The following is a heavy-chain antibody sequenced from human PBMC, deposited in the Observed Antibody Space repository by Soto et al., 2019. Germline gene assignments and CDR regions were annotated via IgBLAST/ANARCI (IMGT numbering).Heavy chain of an antibody. CDR3: ARDPAYYYDSSGYFDFDY. Sequence: ASVKVSCKASGYSFTIYVISWVRNATGQGLEWMGWISAYNGNTNYAQKLQGRVTMTTDTSTSTAYMELRSLRSDDTAVYYCARDPAYYYDSSGYFDFDYWGQGTLVTVSS. J-gene: IGHJ4*02. D-gene: IGHD3-22*01. CDR1: GYSFTIYV. V-gene: IGHV1-18*01. CDR2: ISAYNGNT.